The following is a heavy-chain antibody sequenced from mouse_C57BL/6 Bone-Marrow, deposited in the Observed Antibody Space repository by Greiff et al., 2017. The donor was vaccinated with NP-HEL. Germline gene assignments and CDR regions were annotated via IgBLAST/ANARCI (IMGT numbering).Heavy chain of an antibody. V-gene: IGHV1-19*01. J-gene: IGHJ4*01. CDR2: INPYNGGT. Sequence: EVQLQQSGPVLVKPGASVKMSCKASGYTFTDYYMNWVKQSHGKSLEWIGVINPYNGGTSYNQKFKGKATLTVDKSSSTAYMELNSLTSEDSAVYYCARYGDYYSILMDYWGQGTSVTVSS. CDR1: GYTFTDYY. D-gene: IGHD2-5*01. CDR3: ARYGDYYSILMDY.